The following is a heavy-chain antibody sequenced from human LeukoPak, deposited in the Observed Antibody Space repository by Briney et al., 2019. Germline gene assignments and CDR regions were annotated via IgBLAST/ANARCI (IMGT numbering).Heavy chain of an antibody. CDR3: AKDGYYYDSSGYYYYYFDY. D-gene: IGHD3-22*01. V-gene: IGHV3-23*01. J-gene: IGHJ4*02. Sequence: PGGSLRLSCAASGFTFSDNYMSWIRQAPGKGLEWVSAISGSGGSTYYADSVKGRFTISRDNSKNTLYLQMNSLRAEDTAVYYCAKDGYYYDSSGYYYYYFDYWGQGTLVTVSS. CDR2: ISGSGGST. CDR1: GFTFSDNY.